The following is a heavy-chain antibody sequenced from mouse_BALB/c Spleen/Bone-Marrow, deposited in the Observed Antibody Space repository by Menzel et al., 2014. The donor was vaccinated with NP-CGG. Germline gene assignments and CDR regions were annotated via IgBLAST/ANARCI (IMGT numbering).Heavy chain of an antibody. J-gene: IGHJ1*01. D-gene: IGHD1-1*01. CDR1: GFSLTSYG. CDR2: IWAGGST. Sequence: QVHVKQSGPGLVAPSQSLSITCTVSGFSLTSYGVHWVRQPPGKGLEWLGLIWAGGSTNYNSALMSRLSISKDNSKSQVFLKMNSLQTDDTAMYYCDRKEYGSSGGYFDVWGAGTTVTVSS. CDR3: DRKEYGSSGGYFDV. V-gene: IGHV2-9*02.